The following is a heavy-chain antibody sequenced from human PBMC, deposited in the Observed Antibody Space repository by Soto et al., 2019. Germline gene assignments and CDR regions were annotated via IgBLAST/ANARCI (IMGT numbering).Heavy chain of an antibody. Sequence: GGSLRLSCAASGFTFSSYAMHWVRQAPGKGLEYVSAISSNGGSTYYANSVKGRFTISRDNSKNTLYLQMGSLRAEDMAVYYCARDGPDYGDYVSLFYGMDVWGQGTTVTVSS. CDR3: ARDGPDYGDYVSLFYGMDV. J-gene: IGHJ6*02. D-gene: IGHD4-17*01. V-gene: IGHV3-64*01. CDR1: GFTFSSYA. CDR2: ISSNGGST.